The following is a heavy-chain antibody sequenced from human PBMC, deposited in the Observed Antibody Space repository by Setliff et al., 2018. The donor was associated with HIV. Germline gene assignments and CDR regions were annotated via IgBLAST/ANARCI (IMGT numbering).Heavy chain of an antibody. CDR3: AKDYLSRRVVAATPTHTEY. Sequence: SETLSLTCSVSGVSISGHYWTWVRQPPGKGLEWIGYIYTSGTTEYNPSLESRVTISLDTAKDQVSLKLRSVTAADTAIYYCAKDYLSRRVVAATPTHTEYWGQGTLVTVSS. CDR1: GVSISGHY. J-gene: IGHJ4*02. V-gene: IGHV4-4*09. D-gene: IGHD2-15*01. CDR2: IYTSGTT.